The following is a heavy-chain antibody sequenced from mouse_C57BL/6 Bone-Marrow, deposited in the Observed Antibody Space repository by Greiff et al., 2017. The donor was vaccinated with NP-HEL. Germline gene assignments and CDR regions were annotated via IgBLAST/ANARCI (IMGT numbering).Heavy chain of an antibody. Sequence: LQQSVAELVRPGASVKLSCTASGFNIKNTYMHWVKQRPEQGLEWIGRIDPANGNTKYAPKFQGKATITADTSSNTAYLQLSSLTSEDTAIYYCARDFITTVVAEYYFDYWGQGTTLTVSS. J-gene: IGHJ2*01. CDR3: ARDFITTVVAEYYFDY. CDR2: IDPANGNT. CDR1: GFNIKNTY. V-gene: IGHV14-3*01. D-gene: IGHD1-1*01.